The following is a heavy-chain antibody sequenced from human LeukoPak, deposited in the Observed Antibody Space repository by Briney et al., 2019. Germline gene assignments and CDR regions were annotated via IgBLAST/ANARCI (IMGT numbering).Heavy chain of an antibody. V-gene: IGHV3-23*01. CDR3: ARAGRYSYDSSGYYYDAFDI. J-gene: IGHJ3*02. CDR1: GFTFSSYA. Sequence: GGSLRLSCAASGFTFSSYAMSWVRQAPGKGLEWVSAISGSDGSTNYADSVKGRFTISRDNSKNTLYLQMNSLRAEDTAVYYCARAGRYSYDSSGYYYDAFDIWGQGTMVTVSS. D-gene: IGHD3-22*01. CDR2: ISGSDGST.